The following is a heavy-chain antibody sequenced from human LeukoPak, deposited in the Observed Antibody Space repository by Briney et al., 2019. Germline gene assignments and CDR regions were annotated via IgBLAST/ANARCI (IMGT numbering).Heavy chain of an antibody. V-gene: IGHV3-30*04. D-gene: IGHD6-19*01. CDR1: GFTLSSYA. Sequence: GRSLRLSCAASGFTLSSYAMHWVRQAPDRGLEWLALISYDGSNKYYADSVKGRFTISRDNSKNALDLQMNSLRAEDTAVYYCVREGDGSAWSCNDFWGQGTLVTVSS. J-gene: IGHJ4*02. CDR2: ISYDGSNK. CDR3: VREGDGSAWSCNDF.